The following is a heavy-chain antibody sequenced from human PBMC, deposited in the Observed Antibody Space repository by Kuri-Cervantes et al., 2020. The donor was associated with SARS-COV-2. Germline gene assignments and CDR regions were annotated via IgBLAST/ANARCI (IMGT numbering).Heavy chain of an antibody. D-gene: IGHD4-11*01. J-gene: IGHJ6*02. CDR1: GFTFSSYA. Sequence: GGSLRLSCAASGFTFSSYAMSWVRQAPGKGLEWVSAISGSGGSTYYADSVKGRFTISRDNSKNTLYLQMNSLRAEDTAVYYCARGGSNYYGMDVWGQGTTVTVSS. CDR2: ISGSGGST. V-gene: IGHV3-23*01. CDR3: ARGGSNYYGMDV.